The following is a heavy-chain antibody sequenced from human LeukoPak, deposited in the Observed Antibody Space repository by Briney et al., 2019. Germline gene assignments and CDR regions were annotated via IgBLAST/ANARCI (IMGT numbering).Heavy chain of an antibody. CDR1: GFTFGDYA. CDR2: IRSKAYGRTT. J-gene: IGHJ4*02. D-gene: IGHD4-11*01. CDR3: TRVGYSNYVSIDY. V-gene: IGHV3-49*04. Sequence: GGSLRLSCTASGFTFGDYAMSWVRQAPGKGLEWVGFIRSKAYGRTTEYAASVKGRFTISRDDSKSIAYLQMNSLKTEDTAVYYCTRVGYSNYVSIDYWGQGTLVTVSS.